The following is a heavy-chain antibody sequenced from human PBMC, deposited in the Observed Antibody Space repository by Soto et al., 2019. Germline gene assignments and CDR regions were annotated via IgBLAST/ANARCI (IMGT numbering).Heavy chain of an antibody. J-gene: IGHJ5*02. CDR2: ISPYYDSI. D-gene: IGHD2-2*01. CDR3: ARSEVPAAMGGWFDP. Sequence: QVQLVQSGAEVKKPGASVKVSCKTSGFSLSSDGINWVRRAPGPAHEWLGWISPYYDSINYAQKFQGRVTLPTEASTSTAYMGLRSPRSDDTAVYYCARSEVPAAMGGWFDPWGQGTLVTFAS. V-gene: IGHV1-18*01. CDR1: GFSLSSDG.